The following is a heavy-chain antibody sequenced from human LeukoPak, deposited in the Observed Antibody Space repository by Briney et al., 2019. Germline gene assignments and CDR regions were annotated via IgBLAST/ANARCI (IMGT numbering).Heavy chain of an antibody. CDR1: GGSVSSGSYY. V-gene: IGHV4-61*01. Sequence: SETLSLTCTVSGGSVSSGSYYWSWIRQPPGKGLEWIGYIYHSGSTNYNPSLKSRVTISVDTSKNQFSLKLSSVTAADTAVYYCARAQPTMVRGVYFDYWGQGTLVTVSS. D-gene: IGHD3-10*01. J-gene: IGHJ4*02. CDR2: IYHSGST. CDR3: ARAQPTMVRGVYFDY.